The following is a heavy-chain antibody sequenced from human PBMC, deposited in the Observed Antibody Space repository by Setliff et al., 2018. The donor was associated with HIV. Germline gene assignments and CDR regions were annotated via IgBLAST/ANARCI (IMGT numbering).Heavy chain of an antibody. V-gene: IGHV1-46*01. CDR3: ASAGAWQRNALEI. J-gene: IGHJ3*02. CDR2: INPTGGST. D-gene: IGHD5-12*01. Sequence: GASVKVSCKPSGYSFTNHYMHWVRQAPGQWLEWMGVINPTGGSTRNTQKFQGRVAMSRDTSTSTVYMELSSLRSEDTAVYDCASAGAWQRNALEIWGQGTMVTVSS. CDR1: GYSFTNHY.